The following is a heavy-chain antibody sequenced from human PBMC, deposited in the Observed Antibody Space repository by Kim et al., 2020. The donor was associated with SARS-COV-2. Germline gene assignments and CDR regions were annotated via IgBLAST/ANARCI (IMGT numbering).Heavy chain of an antibody. Sequence: SETLSLTCTVSGYSISSGYYWGWIRQPPGKGLEWIGSIYHSGSTYYNPSLKSRVTISVDTSKNQFSLKLSSVTAADTAVYYCARVLEQQLGPTVDYWGQGTLVTVSS. CDR3: ARVLEQQLGPTVDY. CDR2: IYHSGST. CDR1: GYSISSGYY. V-gene: IGHV4-38-2*02. J-gene: IGHJ4*02. D-gene: IGHD6-13*01.